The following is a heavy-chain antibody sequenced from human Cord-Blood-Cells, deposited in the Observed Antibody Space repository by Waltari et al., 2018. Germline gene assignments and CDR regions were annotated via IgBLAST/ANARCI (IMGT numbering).Heavy chain of an antibody. D-gene: IGHD3-10*01. J-gene: IGHJ4*02. V-gene: IGHV1-24*01. Sequence: QAPGKGLEWMGGFDPEDGETIYAQKFQGRVTMTEDTSTDTAYMELSSLRSEDTAVYYCAGTGYGSGSYPFDYWGQGTLVTVSS. CDR3: AGTGYGSGSYPFDY. CDR2: FDPEDGET.